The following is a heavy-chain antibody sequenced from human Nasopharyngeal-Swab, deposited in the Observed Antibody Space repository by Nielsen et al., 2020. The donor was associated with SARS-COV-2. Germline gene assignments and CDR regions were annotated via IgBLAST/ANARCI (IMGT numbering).Heavy chain of an antibody. D-gene: IGHD2-21*02. CDR2: INPNSGVT. Sequence: WVRQAPGQGLEWMGWINPNSGVTNYAQKFQGWVTMTRDTSISTAYMELSRLRSDDTAVYYCARSHIVVVTDAFDIWGQGTMVTVSS. CDR3: ARSHIVVVTDAFDI. V-gene: IGHV1-2*04. J-gene: IGHJ3*02.